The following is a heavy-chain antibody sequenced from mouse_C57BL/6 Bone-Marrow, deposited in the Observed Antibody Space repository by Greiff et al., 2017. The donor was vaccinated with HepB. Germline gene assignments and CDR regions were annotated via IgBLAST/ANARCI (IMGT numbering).Heavy chain of an antibody. V-gene: IGHV1-55*01. CDR2: IYPGSGST. J-gene: IGHJ4*01. D-gene: IGHD2-4*01. Sequence: QVQLQQPGAELVKPGASVKMSCKASGYTFTSYWITWVKQRPGQGLEWIGDIYPGSGSTNYNEKFKSKATLTVDTSSSTAYMQLSSLTSEDSAVYYCARSPYYDYAPAYAMDYWGQGTSVTVAS. CDR3: ARSPYYDYAPAYAMDY. CDR1: GYTFTSYW.